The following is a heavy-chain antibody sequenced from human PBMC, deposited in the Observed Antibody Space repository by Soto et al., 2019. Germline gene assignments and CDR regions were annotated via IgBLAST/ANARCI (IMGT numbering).Heavy chain of an antibody. CDR1: GYTFTSYG. D-gene: IGHD3-3*01. J-gene: IGHJ4*02. CDR2: ISAYNGNT. V-gene: IGHV1-18*01. CDR3: ARTYYDFWSGHPPRPYFDY. Sequence: AASVKVSCKASGYTFTSYGISWVRQAPGQGLEWMGWISAYNGNTNYAQKLQGRVTMTTDTSTSTAYMELRSLRSDDTAVYYCARTYYDFWSGHPPRPYFDYWGQGTLVTVSS.